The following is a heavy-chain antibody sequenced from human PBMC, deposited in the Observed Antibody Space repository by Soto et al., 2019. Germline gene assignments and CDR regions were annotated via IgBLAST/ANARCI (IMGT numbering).Heavy chain of an antibody. CDR2: IYYSGST. CDR3: ASLGYCTNGVCSPFDY. V-gene: IGHV4-39*01. D-gene: IGHD2-8*01. CDR1: GGSISSSSYY. Sequence: QLQLQESGPGLVKLSETLSLTCTVSGGSISSSSYYWGWIRQPPGKGLEWIGSIYYSGSTYYNPSLKSRVTISVDTSKNQFSLKLSSVTAADTAVYYCASLGYCTNGVCSPFDYWGQGTLVTVSS. J-gene: IGHJ4*02.